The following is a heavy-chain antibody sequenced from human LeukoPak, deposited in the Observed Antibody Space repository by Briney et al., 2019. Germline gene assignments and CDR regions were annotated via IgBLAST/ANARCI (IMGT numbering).Heavy chain of an antibody. V-gene: IGHV4-4*07. J-gene: IGHJ3*02. CDR3: ARSPYYYDSSGLRNAFDI. CDR2: IYTSGST. Sequence: PSETLSLTCTVSGGSISSYYWSWIRQPAGKGLEWIGRIYTSGSTNYNPSLKSRVTMSVDTSKNQFSQKLSSVTAADTAVYYCARSPYYYDSSGLRNAFDIWGQGTMVTVSS. CDR1: GGSISSYY. D-gene: IGHD3-22*01.